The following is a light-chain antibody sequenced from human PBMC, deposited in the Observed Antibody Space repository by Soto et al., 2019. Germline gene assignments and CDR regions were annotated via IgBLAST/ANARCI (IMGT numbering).Light chain of an antibody. CDR1: QSVLYSVNNENY. Sequence: DIVMTQSPDSLAVSLGERATINCKSSQSVLYSVNNENYLAWYQQKPGQPPKLLIYWASTRESGVPDRFSGSGPGTDFTLTISSLQAEDVAVYYCQQYYSGLWTLGQGTKVEIK. J-gene: IGKJ1*01. CDR3: QQYYSGLWT. CDR2: WAS. V-gene: IGKV4-1*01.